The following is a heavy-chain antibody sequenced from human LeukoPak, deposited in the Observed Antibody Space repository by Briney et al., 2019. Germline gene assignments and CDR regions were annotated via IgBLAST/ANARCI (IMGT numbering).Heavy chain of an antibody. Sequence: GGSLRLSCAASGFTFSSYAMSWVRQAPGKGLEWVSAISGSGGSTYYADSVKGRFTISRDNSKNTLYLQMNSLRAEDTAVYYCAKGPIITMIVEVNGEIDYWGQGTLVTVSS. J-gene: IGHJ4*02. CDR1: GFTFSSYA. CDR2: ISGSGGST. D-gene: IGHD3-22*01. V-gene: IGHV3-23*01. CDR3: AKGPIITMIVEVNGEIDY.